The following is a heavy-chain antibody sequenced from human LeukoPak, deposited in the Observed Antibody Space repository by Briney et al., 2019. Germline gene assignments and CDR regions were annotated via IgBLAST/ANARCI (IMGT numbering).Heavy chain of an antibody. CDR3: ARGKGGPITIFGVVTTPRTYYYYCMDV. J-gene: IGHJ6*02. CDR2: INPNSGGT. D-gene: IGHD3-3*01. Sequence: ASVKVSCKASGYTFTSYGISWVRQAPGQGLEWMGWINPNSGGTNYAQKFQGRVTMTRDTSISTAYMELSRLRSDDTAVYYCARGKGGPITIFGVVTTPRTYYYYCMDVWGQGTTVTVSS. V-gene: IGHV1-2*02. CDR1: GYTFTSYG.